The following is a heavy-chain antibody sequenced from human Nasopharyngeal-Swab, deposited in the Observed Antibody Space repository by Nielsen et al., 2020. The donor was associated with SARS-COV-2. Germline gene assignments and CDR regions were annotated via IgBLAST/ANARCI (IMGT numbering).Heavy chain of an antibody. CDR3: AGGQPGTTGTTYGMDV. CDR1: RLTFSSYD. J-gene: IGHJ6*02. Sequence: GGSLRLSCAASRLTFSSYDMHWVRQPPGKGLEWVSTIDTAGDTYYHGSVKGRFTISREKAKNSLYLQMNSLRVGDTAVYYCAGGQPGTTGTTYGMDVWGQGTTVTVSS. CDR2: IDTAGDT. D-gene: IGHD1-1*01. V-gene: IGHV3-13*01.